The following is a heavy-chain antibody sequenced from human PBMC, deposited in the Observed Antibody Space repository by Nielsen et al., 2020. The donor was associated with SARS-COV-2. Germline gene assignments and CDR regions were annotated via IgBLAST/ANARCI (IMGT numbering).Heavy chain of an antibody. CDR2: INRGNYT. V-gene: IGHV3-69-1*01. Sequence: GGSLRLSCAASGFTFDDYAMHWVRQAPGKGLEWVSFINRGNYTFYADSVKGRFTISRDNAKNSMSLQLNSLRVEDTAVYYCARDWSRAFDVWGQGTMVTVSS. J-gene: IGHJ3*01. CDR3: ARDWSRAFDV. CDR1: GFTFDDYA.